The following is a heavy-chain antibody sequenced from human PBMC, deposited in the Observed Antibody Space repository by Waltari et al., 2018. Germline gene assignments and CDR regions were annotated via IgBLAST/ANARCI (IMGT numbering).Heavy chain of an antibody. CDR1: GGSFSGYY. J-gene: IGHJ6*02. CDR3: ARGRIAAAGREMGYYGMDV. D-gene: IGHD6-13*01. CDR2: INHSGST. Sequence: QVQLQQWGAGLLKPSETLSLTCAVYGGSFSGYYWSWIRQPPGKGLEWIGEINHSGSTTYNPSLKSRVTISVDTSKNQFSLKLSAVTAADTAVYYCARGRIAAAGREMGYYGMDVWGQGTTVTVSS. V-gene: IGHV4-34*01.